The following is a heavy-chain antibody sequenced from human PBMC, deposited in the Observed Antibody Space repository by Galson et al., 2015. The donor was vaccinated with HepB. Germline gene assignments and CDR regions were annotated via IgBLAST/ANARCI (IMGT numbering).Heavy chain of an antibody. CDR3: ARHALLPPYYDDDSGYYYYFDY. V-gene: IGHV4-59*08. CDR1: GSSIGRYY. J-gene: IGHJ4*02. CDR2: VFYSGST. Sequence: SETLSLTCSVSGSSIGRYYWNWIRQSPGKGLEWIGYVFYSGSTNYNPSLKSRVTISVDKSNNQFSLQLTSVTAADTAVYYCARHALLPPYYDDDSGYYYYFDYWGQGVLVTVSS. D-gene: IGHD3-22*01.